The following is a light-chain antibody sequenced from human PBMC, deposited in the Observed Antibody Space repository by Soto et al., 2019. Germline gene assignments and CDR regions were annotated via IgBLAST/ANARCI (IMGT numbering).Light chain of an antibody. J-gene: IGLJ2*01. CDR2: EVT. V-gene: IGLV2-8*01. CDR3: SSYTGSNNLL. CDR1: SSDVGGYNY. Sequence: QSALTQPPSASGSPGQSVTISCTGTSSDVGGYNYVSWYQQHPGKAPKLMIYEVTKRPSGVPDRFSGSKSGNTASLTVSGLQADDEADYYCSSYTGSNNLLFGGGTKL.